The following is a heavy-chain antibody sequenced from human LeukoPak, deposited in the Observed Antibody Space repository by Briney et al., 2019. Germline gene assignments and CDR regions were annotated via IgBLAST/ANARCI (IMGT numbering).Heavy chain of an antibody. CDR3: ARGGWSLDY. CDR1: SGSISGHY. Sequence: PSETLSLTCTVSSGSISGHYWSWVRHPPGKRLEWIGYIHYSGSTHYNPSLKSRVAMSVDTSKNQFSLKLSSVTAADTAVYYCARGGWSLDYWGQGSLVTVSS. CDR2: IHYSGST. J-gene: IGHJ4*02. D-gene: IGHD6-19*01. V-gene: IGHV4-59*11.